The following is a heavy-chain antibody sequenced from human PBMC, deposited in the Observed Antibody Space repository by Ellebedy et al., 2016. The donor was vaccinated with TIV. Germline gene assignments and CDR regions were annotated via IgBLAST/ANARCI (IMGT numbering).Heavy chain of an antibody. D-gene: IGHD1-26*01. CDR2: IHNNGDT. J-gene: IGHJ4*02. CDR1: GGSLSGYD. V-gene: IGHV4-59*08. Sequence: MPSETLSLTCTVSGGSLSGYDWSWIRQPPGKGLEWIAYIHNNGDTYYNPSLKSRVTISLDASKNQFALKMSSVTATDTAIFYCARHGKSGSYSPYFDYWGQGTLVTVSP. CDR3: ARHGKSGSYSPYFDY.